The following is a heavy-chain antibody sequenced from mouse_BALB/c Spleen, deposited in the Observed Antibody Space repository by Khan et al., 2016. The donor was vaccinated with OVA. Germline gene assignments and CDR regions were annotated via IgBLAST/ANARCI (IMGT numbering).Heavy chain of an antibody. Sequence: VQLKESGAELVKPGATVKLSCTASGLNINNTYMHWLKQCPEQGLEWIGSIDSPNGNTKYDSKFQGKAILTAASSPNTSYLLLTILTSEDPAVYYGARMTRKWGQGTTLTVSS. V-gene: IGHV14-3*02. J-gene: IGHJ2*01. CDR2: IDSPNGNT. CDR3: ARMTRK. CDR1: GLNINNTY.